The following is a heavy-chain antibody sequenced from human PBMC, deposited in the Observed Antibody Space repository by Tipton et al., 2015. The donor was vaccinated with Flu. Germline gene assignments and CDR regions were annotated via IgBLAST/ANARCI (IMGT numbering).Heavy chain of an antibody. J-gene: IGHJ6*03. V-gene: IGHV6-1*01. Sequence: GLVKPSQTLSLTCAISGDSVSSNNAAWNWIRQSPSRGLEWLGRTYYRSKWYNDYAVSVKSRITINPDTSENQFSLQLNSVTPEDTAVYYCARVRYFGSGSSRYYYMDVWGKGTTVIVSS. CDR2: TYYRSKWYN. D-gene: IGHD3-10*01. CDR3: ARVRYFGSGSSRYYYMDV. CDR1: GDSVSSNNAA.